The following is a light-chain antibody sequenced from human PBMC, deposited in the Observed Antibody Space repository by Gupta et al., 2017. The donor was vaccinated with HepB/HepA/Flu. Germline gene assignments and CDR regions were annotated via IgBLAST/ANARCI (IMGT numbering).Light chain of an antibody. J-gene: IGLJ2*01. Sequence: QSVLTQPPSVSGAPGQSVTISCTGGSSNIGEGYDLHWYQQLPGTAPKLLIHLYNIRPSGVPDRFSGSKSDTSASLAITGLQAEDEGDYYCQSYDNRLSVWVFGGGTKLTVL. CDR3: QSYDNRLSVWV. CDR1: SSNIGEGYD. CDR2: LYN. V-gene: IGLV1-40*01.